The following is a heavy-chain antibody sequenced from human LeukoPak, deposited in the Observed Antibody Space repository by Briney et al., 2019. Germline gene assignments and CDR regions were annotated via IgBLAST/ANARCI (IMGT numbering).Heavy chain of an antibody. D-gene: IGHD6-19*01. J-gene: IGHJ4*02. CDR1: GFTFSDCW. V-gene: IGHV3-9*01. CDR3: AKDMVPIAVAGSYFDY. Sequence: GKSLRLSCAASGFTFSDCWMHWVRQAPGKGLEWVSGISWNSGSIGYADSVKGRFTISRDNAKNSLYLQMNSLRAEDTALYYCAKDMVPIAVAGSYFDYWGQGTLVTVSS. CDR2: ISWNSGSI.